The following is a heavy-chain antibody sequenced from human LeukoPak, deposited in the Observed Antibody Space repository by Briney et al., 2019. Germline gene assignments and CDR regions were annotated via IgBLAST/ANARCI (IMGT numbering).Heavy chain of an antibody. CDR3: AREGFRTAAPGNWFDP. CDR2: INPSGGST. J-gene: IGHJ5*02. CDR1: GYTFNNYY. V-gene: IGHV1-46*02. Sequence: ASVKVSCKASGYTFNNYYMYWVRQAPGQGLEWMGIINPSGGSTSYAQKFQGRVTMTRDTSTSTVYMELSSLRSEDTAVYYCAREGFRTAAPGNWFDPWGQGTLVTVSS. D-gene: IGHD6-13*01.